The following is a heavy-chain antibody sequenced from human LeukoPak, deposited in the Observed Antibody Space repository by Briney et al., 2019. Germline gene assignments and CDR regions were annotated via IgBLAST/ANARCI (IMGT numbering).Heavy chain of an antibody. Sequence: PGGSLRLPCAASGFTFSSYSMNWVRQAPGKGLEWVSSISSSSSYIYYADSVKGRFTISRDNAKNSLYLQMNSLRAEDTAVYYCASFRGTSGYSSSWYLRDYYYGMDVWGQGTTVTVSS. CDR3: ASFRGTSGYSSSWYLRDYYYGMDV. D-gene: IGHD6-13*01. J-gene: IGHJ6*02. CDR2: ISSSSSYI. CDR1: GFTFSSYS. V-gene: IGHV3-21*01.